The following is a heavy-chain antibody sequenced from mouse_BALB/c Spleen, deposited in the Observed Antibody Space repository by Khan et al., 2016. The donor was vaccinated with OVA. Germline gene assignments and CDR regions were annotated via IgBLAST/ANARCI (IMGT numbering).Heavy chain of an antibody. CDR3: TTHYDYDLNYYAMDY. V-gene: IGHV5-6-4*01. CDR1: GFTFSSYT. D-gene: IGHD2-4*01. CDR2: ISSGGSYT. J-gene: IGHJ4*01. Sequence: EVELVESGGGLVKPGGSLKLSCAASGFTFSSYTMSWVRQTPEKRLEWVATISSGGSYTYYPDSVKGRFTISRDNAKNTLYLQMSSLKSEDTAMYYCTTHYDYDLNYYAMDYWGQVTSVTVSS.